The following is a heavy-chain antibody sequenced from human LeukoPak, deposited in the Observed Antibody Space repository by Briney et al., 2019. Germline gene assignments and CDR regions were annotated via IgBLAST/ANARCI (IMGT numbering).Heavy chain of an antibody. CDR3: VKATGYGRQYDAFHI. CDR2: IYSGGSA. V-gene: IGHV3-66*01. D-gene: IGHD6-13*01. Sequence: GGSLRLSCAASGFTVSSNYMSWVRQAPGKGLEWVSVIYSGGSAYYADSVKGRFTISRDNSKNTLYLQISSLRPEDTAVYYCVKATGYGRQYDAFHIWGQGTMVTVSS. J-gene: IGHJ3*02. CDR1: GFTVSSNY.